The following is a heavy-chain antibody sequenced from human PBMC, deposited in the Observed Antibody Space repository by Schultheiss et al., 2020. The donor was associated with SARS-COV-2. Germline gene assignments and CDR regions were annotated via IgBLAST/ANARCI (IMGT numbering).Heavy chain of an antibody. Sequence: SETLSLTCTVSGGSISSYYWGYIRQSPGKGLEWIASISHSGTTYYNPSLRSRLSISLDTSKNQFSLKLSSVTAADTAVYYCARLDITMVRGTDYWGQGTLVTVSS. J-gene: IGHJ4*02. D-gene: IGHD3-10*01. V-gene: IGHV4-59*04. CDR3: ARLDITMVRGTDY. CDR2: ISHSGTT. CDR1: GGSISSYY.